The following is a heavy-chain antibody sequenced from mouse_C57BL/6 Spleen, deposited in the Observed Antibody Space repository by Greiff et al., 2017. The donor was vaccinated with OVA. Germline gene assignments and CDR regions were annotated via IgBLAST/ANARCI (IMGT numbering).Heavy chain of an antibody. Sequence: VQLQQPGAELVRPGTSVKLSCKASGYTFTSYWMHWVKQRPGQGLEWIGVIDPSDSYTNYNQKFKGKATLTVDTSSSTAYMQLSSLTSEDSAVYYCAINYFDYWGQGTTLTVSS. J-gene: IGHJ2*01. CDR3: AINYFDY. CDR2: IDPSDSYT. CDR1: GYTFTSYW. V-gene: IGHV1-59*01.